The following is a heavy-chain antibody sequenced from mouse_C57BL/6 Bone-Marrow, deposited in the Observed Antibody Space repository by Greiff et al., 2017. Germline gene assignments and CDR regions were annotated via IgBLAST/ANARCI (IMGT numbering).Heavy chain of an antibody. Sequence: EVQLQQSGAELVRPGASVKLSCTASGFNIKDDYMHWVKQRPEQGLEWIGWIDPENGDTEYASKFQGKATITADTSSNTAYLQLSSLTSEDTAVYYGTGYYYGSRRNAMDDWGQGTSVTVSS. CDR2: IDPENGDT. D-gene: IGHD1-1*01. CDR3: TGYYYGSRRNAMDD. CDR1: GFNIKDDY. J-gene: IGHJ4*01. V-gene: IGHV14-4*01.